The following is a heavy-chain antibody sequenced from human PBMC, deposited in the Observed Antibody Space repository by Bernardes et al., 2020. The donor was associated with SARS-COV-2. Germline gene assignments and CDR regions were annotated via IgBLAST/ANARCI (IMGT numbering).Heavy chain of an antibody. CDR3: ATMIRASDY. Sequence: ASVKVSCKASGDTFNGYGFSWVRQAPGQGLEWMGWISFHTGQTDYALRFQGRVTMTTDTATRTAFMELRSLRSDDTAMYYCATMIRASDYWGQGTLVTVSS. CDR2: ISFHTGQT. V-gene: IGHV1-18*04. D-gene: IGHD3-10*01. CDR1: GDTFNGYG. J-gene: IGHJ4*02.